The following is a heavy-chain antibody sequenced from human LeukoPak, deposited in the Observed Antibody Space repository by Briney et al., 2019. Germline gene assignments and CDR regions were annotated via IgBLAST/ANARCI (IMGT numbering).Heavy chain of an antibody. J-gene: IGHJ3*02. V-gene: IGHV1-45*02. Sequence: ASVKVSCTASGYTFTYRYLHWVRQAPGQALEWMGWITPFNGNTNYAQKFQDRVTITRDRSMSTAYMELSSLRSEDTAMYHCARSGVGATATGAFDIWGQGTMVTVSS. CDR1: GYTFTYRY. CDR2: ITPFNGNT. D-gene: IGHD1-26*01. CDR3: ARSGVGATATGAFDI.